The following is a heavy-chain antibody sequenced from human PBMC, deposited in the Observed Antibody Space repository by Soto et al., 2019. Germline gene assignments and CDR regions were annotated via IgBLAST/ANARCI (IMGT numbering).Heavy chain of an antibody. CDR1: GGTFSSYA. J-gene: IGHJ4*02. D-gene: IGHD6-13*01. CDR2: IIPIFGTA. CDR3: AGDVMAAAGTAG. V-gene: IGHV1-69*12. Sequence: QVQLVQSGAEVKKPGSSVKVSCKASGGTFSSYAISWVRQAPGQGLEWMGGIIPIFGTANYAQKFQGRVTITADEATSAAYMELSSLRSEDTAVYYCAGDVMAAAGTAGWGQGTLVTVSS.